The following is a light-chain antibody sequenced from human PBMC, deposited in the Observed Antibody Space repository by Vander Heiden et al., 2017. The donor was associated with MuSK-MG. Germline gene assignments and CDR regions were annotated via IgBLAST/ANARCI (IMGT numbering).Light chain of an antibody. J-gene: IGLJ1*01. CDR1: NSDVSTYNY. Sequence: QSALTQPAPVSGSPGQPITTPCTGTNSDVSTYNYVSWYQHHPGKAPKLIIHDVTNRPSGVSPRFSGSKSGNTASLTISGLQAEDEADYYCSSYTTSSTFYVFGTGTKVTVL. V-gene: IGLV2-14*03. CDR3: SSYTTSSTFYV. CDR2: DVT.